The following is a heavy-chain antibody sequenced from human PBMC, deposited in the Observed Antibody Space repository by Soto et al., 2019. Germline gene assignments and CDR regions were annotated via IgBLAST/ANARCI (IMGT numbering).Heavy chain of an antibody. Sequence: SETLSLTCAVYGGSFSGYYWSWIRQPPGKXLXWXXXIXYXGXTXXXXSLKSRVTISLDKSKSQFSLRLISVTAADTAVYYCTREQSDDNYFDPWGQGTLVTVSS. CDR1: GGSFSGYY. V-gene: IGHV4-34*11. CDR3: TREQSDDNYFDP. D-gene: IGHD6-19*01. J-gene: IGHJ5*02. CDR2: IXYXGXT.